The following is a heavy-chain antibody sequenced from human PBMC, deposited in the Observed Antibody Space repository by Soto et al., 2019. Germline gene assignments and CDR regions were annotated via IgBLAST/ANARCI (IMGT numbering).Heavy chain of an antibody. CDR2: IQNHGSPT. Sequence: EVQLEESGGGLVQPGVSLRLSCEASGFTFSRDEMNWVRQAPGKGLEWIAYIQNHGSPTHYADSVKGRFTISSDNAKNLLYLEMSSLTAEDKAIYYCARGYDAGCHFGYWGQGVQVTVSS. CDR3: ARGYDAGCHFGY. V-gene: IGHV3-48*03. J-gene: IGHJ4*02. D-gene: IGHD2-15*01. CDR1: GFTFSRDE.